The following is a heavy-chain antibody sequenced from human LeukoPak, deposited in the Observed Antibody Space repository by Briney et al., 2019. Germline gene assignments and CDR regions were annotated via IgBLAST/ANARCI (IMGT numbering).Heavy chain of an antibody. Sequence: SQTLSLTCTVSGGSISSGGYYWSWIRQHPGKGLEWIGYIYYSGSTYYNPSLKSRVTISVDTSKNQFPLKLSSVTAADTAVYYCARENLVRTFDYWGQGTLVTVSS. D-gene: IGHD2/OR15-2a*01. V-gene: IGHV4-31*03. CDR2: IYYSGST. J-gene: IGHJ4*02. CDR1: GGSISSGGYY. CDR3: ARENLVRTFDY.